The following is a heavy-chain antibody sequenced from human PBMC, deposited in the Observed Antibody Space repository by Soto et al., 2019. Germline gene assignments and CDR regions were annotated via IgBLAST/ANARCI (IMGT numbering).Heavy chain of an antibody. V-gene: IGHV1-18*04. CDR3: ARTTVTASYYYMDV. Sequence: ASVKVSCKASGYTFMKYYVHWVRQAPGQGLEWLGWISTYNGNTKYAQKVQGRLTMTTDTSTSTANMELTSLRSDDTALYYCARTTVTASYYYMDVWGKGSTVTVSS. CDR1: GYTFMKYY. D-gene: IGHD4-17*01. CDR2: ISTYNGNT. J-gene: IGHJ6*03.